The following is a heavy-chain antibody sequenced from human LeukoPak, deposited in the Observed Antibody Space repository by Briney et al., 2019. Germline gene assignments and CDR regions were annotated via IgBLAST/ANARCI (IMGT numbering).Heavy chain of an antibody. CDR1: GFTFSSYW. V-gene: IGHV3-21*01. CDR2: ISSSSSYI. CDR3: ARDLNDYYSYYYDY. Sequence: GGSLRLSCAASGFTFSSYWMHWVRQAPGKGLEWVSSISSSSSYIYYADSVKGRFTISRDNAKNSLYLQMNSLRAEDSAVYYCARDLNDYYSYYYDYWGQGTLVTVSS. J-gene: IGHJ4*02. D-gene: IGHD3-22*01.